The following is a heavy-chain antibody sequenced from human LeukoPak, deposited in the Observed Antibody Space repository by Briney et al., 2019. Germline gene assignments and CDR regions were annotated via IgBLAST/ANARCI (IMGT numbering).Heavy chain of an antibody. D-gene: IGHD3-22*01. J-gene: IGHJ3*02. CDR1: GYTFTSYY. V-gene: IGHV1-2*06. CDR3: ARDLFITMIVVVTKDAFDI. CDR2: INPNSGGT. Sequence: ASVKVSCKASGYTFTSYYMHWVRQAPGQGLEWMGRINPNSGGTNYAQKFQGRVTMTRDTSISTAYMELSRLRSDDTAVYYCARDLFITMIVVVTKDAFDIWGQGTMVTVSP.